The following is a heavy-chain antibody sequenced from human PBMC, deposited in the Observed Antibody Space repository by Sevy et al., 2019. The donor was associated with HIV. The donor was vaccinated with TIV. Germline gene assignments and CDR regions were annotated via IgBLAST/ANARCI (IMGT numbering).Heavy chain of an antibody. CDR2: VNGDGSTK. D-gene: IGHD1-26*01. CDR3: ARYVGATYPIDY. Sequence: GGSLRLSCAASGFTFSTYWMHWVRQAPGKGLVGVSRVNGDGSTKNYADSVKGRFTISRDNAKNTLFLQMNSLRAEDTAVYYCARYVGATYPIDYWGQGTLVTVSS. V-gene: IGHV3-74*01. CDR1: GFTFSTYW. J-gene: IGHJ4*02.